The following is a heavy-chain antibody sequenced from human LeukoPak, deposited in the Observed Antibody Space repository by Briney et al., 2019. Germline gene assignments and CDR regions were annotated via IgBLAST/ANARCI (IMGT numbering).Heavy chain of an antibody. D-gene: IGHD6-19*01. V-gene: IGHV3-23*01. J-gene: IGHJ4*02. CDR1: GFTFSGYA. CDR2: ISGSGGST. Sequence: GGSLRLSCVASGFTFSGYAMSWVRQAPGKGLEWVSAISGSGGSTYYADSVKGRFTISRDNSKNTLYLQMNSLRAEDTAVYYCAKDWSAVAGPIDYWGQGTLVTVSS. CDR3: AKDWSAVAGPIDY.